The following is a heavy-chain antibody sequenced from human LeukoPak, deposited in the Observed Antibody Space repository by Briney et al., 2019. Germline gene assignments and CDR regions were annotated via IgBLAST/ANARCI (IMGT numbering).Heavy chain of an antibody. J-gene: IGHJ4*02. CDR2: IYHSGST. CDR3: ARDGRYDFWSGYLDY. V-gene: IGHV4-4*02. D-gene: IGHD3-3*01. Sequence: PSGTLSLTCAVSGGSISSSNWWSWVRQPPGKGLEWIGEIYHSGSTNYNPSLKSRVTISVDKSKNQFSLKLSSVTAADTAVYYCARDGRYDFWSGYLDYWGQGTLVTVSS. CDR1: GGSISSSNW.